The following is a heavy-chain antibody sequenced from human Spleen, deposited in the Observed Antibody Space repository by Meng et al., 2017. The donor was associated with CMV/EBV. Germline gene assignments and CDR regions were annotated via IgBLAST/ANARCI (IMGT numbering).Heavy chain of an antibody. D-gene: IGHD2-2*01. V-gene: IGHV3-30*02. J-gene: IGHJ4*02. Sequence: GGSLRLSCAASGFTFNNYGMHWVRQAPGKGLEWVAFIRYDGRNYYYADSLKGRFTISRDNSKNTLDLQMNSLRAEDTAVYYCAKDISDCFSNSCYLGGAGDYWGQGTLVTVSS. CDR2: IRYDGRNY. CDR3: AKDISDCFSNSCYLGGAGDY. CDR1: GFTFNNYG.